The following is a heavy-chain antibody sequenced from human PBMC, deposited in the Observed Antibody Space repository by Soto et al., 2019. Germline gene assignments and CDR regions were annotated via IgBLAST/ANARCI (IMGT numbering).Heavy chain of an antibody. CDR1: GGSISSSSYY. CDR3: ASRGYCSSTSCFDY. D-gene: IGHD2-2*01. CDR2: IYYSGST. V-gene: IGHV4-39*01. Sequence: QLQLQESGPGLVKPSETLSLTCTVSGGSISSSSYYWGWIRQPPGKGLEWIGSIYYSGSTYYNPSLKSRVTISVDTSKNQFSLKLSSVTAADTAVYYYASRGYCSSTSCFDYWGQGTLVTVSS. J-gene: IGHJ4*02.